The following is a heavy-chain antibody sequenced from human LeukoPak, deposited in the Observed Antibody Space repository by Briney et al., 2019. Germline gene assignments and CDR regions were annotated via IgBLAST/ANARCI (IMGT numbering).Heavy chain of an antibody. D-gene: IGHD2-15*01. Sequence: GGSLRLSCAASGFTFSSYAMSWVRQAPGKGLEWISAISGSGGNTYYADSVKGRLTISRDNSKNTLFLQMNSLRVEDTAVYYCAKEDPIVSVGFDYWGQGTLVTVTS. CDR3: AKEDPIVSVGFDY. CDR2: ISGSGGNT. J-gene: IGHJ4*02. V-gene: IGHV3-23*01. CDR1: GFTFSSYA.